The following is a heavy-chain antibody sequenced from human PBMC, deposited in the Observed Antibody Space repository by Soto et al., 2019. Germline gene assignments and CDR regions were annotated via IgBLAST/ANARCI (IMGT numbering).Heavy chain of an antibody. CDR1: GFTFSSYG. D-gene: IGHD3-9*01. Sequence: PGGSLRLSCAASGFTFSSYGMHWVRQAPGKGLEWVAVIWYDGSNKYYADSVKGRFTISRDNSKNTLYLQMNSLRAEDTAVYYCARDLTYYDILTGYYPRYFDYWGQGTLVTVS. J-gene: IGHJ4*02. V-gene: IGHV3-33*01. CDR2: IWYDGSNK. CDR3: ARDLTYYDILTGYYPRYFDY.